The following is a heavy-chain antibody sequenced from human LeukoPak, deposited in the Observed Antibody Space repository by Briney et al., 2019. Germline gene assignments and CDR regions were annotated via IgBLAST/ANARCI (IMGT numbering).Heavy chain of an antibody. J-gene: IGHJ4*02. CDR1: GFTFSSYG. Sequence: GRSLRLSCAASGFTFSSYGMHWVRQAPGKGLEWVAVIWYDGSNKYYADSVKARFTISRDNSKNTLYLQMNSLRAEDTAVYYCARELPWNYFDYWGQGTLVTVSS. V-gene: IGHV3-33*01. CDR2: IWYDGSNK. CDR3: ARELPWNYFDY. D-gene: IGHD1-1*01.